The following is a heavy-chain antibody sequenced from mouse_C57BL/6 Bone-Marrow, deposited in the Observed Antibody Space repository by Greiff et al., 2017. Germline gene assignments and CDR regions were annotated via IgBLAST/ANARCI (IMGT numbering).Heavy chain of an antibody. V-gene: IGHV1-80*01. CDR2: IYPADGDT. D-gene: IGHD1-1*01. CDR3: ESGWYYGRSDTWYFEV. J-gene: IGHJ1*03. Sequence: QVQLQQSGAELVKPGASVKISCKASGYAFSSYWMNWVKQRPGKGLEWNGPIYPADGDTNYNAKFKGTATLTADQYSSTAYMQLSSLTSEDSAVYFCESGWYYGRSDTWYFEVWGTGTTVTVSS. CDR1: GYAFSSYW.